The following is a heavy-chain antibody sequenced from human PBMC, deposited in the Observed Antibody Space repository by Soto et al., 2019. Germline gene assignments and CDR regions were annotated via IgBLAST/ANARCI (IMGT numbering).Heavy chain of an antibody. CDR2: ISDSGGST. CDR3: AKCPAWGGGCERLDY. D-gene: IGHD2-15*01. J-gene: IGHJ4*02. Sequence: EVQLLESGGGLVQRGGSLRLSCAASGFTFSNYAMSWVRQAPGKGLEWVSLISDSGGSTYYAGSVKGRFTISRDNSKNTLYLQMNSLRAEDTAVYYCAKCPAWGGGCERLDYWGPGALVTVSS. V-gene: IGHV3-23*01. CDR1: GFTFSNYA.